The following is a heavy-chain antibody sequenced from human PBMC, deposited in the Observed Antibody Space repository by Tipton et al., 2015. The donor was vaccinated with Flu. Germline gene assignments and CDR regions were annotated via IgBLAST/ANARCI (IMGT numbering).Heavy chain of an antibody. D-gene: IGHD1-1*01. J-gene: IGHJ6*02. CDR3: ARDLWNDRRAYYYYGVDV. CDR1: GGSISGYY. V-gene: IGHV4-4*07. CDR2: MYVSGST. Sequence: TLSLTCTVSGGSISGYYWTWIRQPAGKGLEWIGRMYVSGSTKYNPSLKSRVTMSVDTSKNQFSLKLSSVTAADTAVYYCARDLWNDRRAYYYYGVDVWGQGTTVTVSS.